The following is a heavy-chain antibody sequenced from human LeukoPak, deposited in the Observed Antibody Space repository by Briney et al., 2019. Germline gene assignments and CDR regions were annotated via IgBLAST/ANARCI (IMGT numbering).Heavy chain of an antibody. Sequence: PGGSLRLSCAASGFTFSSYAMSWVRQAPGKGLGWGSAISGSGGSTYYADSVKGRVTIPRGNSKNTLYLQMNSLRAEDTAVYYCAKEMDFWSGYPVDYWGQGTLVTVSS. CDR3: AKEMDFWSGYPVDY. J-gene: IGHJ4*02. CDR2: ISGSGGST. V-gene: IGHV3-23*01. CDR1: GFTFSSYA. D-gene: IGHD3-3*01.